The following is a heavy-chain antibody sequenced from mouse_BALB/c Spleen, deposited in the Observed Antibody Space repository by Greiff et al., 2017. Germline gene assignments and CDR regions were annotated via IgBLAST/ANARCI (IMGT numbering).Heavy chain of an antibody. D-gene: IGHD1-1*01. J-gene: IGHJ1*01. Sequence: VQLQQSGPELVKPGALVKISCKASGYTFTSYDINWVKQRPGQGLEWIGWIYPENGNTIYDPKFQGKATITADTSSNTAYLQLSSLTSEDTAVYYCAPTVVAEYFDVWGAGTTVTVSS. V-gene: IGHV14-1*02. CDR1: GYTFTSYD. CDR3: APTVVAEYFDV. CDR2: IYPENGNT.